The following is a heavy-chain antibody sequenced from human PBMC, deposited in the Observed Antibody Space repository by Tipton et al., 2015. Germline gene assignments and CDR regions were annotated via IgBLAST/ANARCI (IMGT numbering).Heavy chain of an antibody. CDR1: GGSIRSYY. Sequence: TLSLTCTVSGGSIRSYYWSWIRQPPGKGLEWIGHIYYSGSTNYNPSLKSRVTISVDTSKNQFSLKLTSVTSADTAVYYCVRDDSDNVIGYQAGMDVWGQGTTVIVSS. D-gene: IGHD3-9*01. CDR3: VRDDSDNVIGYQAGMDV. V-gene: IGHV4-59*01. CDR2: IYYSGST. J-gene: IGHJ6*02.